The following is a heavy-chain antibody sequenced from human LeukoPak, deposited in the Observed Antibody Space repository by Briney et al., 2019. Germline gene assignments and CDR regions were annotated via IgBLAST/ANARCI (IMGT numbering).Heavy chain of an antibody. D-gene: IGHD6-13*01. J-gene: IGHJ6*02. CDR1: GYTLTELS. Sequence: ASVKVSCKVSGYTLTELSMHWVRQAPGKGLEWMGGFDPEDGETIYAQKFQGRVTMTEDTSTDTAYMELSSLRSEDTAVYYCATERSSSWTPPYGMDVWGQGTTVTVSS. V-gene: IGHV1-24*01. CDR2: FDPEDGET. CDR3: ATERSSSWTPPYGMDV.